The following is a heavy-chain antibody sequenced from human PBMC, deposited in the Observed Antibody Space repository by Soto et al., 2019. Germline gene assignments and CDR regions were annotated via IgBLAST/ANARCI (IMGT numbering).Heavy chain of an antibody. CDR3: AKEPVGPDWYFDL. Sequence: DVQLLESGGGLVQPGGSLRLSCAASGFTFRSYAMSWVRQAPGKGLEWVSGISGSGISTHYADSVKGRFTVSRDNSKNPLYLQMNSLRAEDTDVYNCAKEPVGPDWYFDLWGRGTLVTVSS. CDR2: ISGSGIST. V-gene: IGHV3-23*01. J-gene: IGHJ2*01. CDR1: GFTFRSYA.